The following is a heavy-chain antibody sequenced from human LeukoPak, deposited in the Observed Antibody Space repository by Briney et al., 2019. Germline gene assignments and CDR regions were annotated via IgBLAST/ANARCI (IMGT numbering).Heavy chain of an antibody. V-gene: IGHV1-46*01. CDR3: ARDLWAYYDSSGYEFDY. CDR1: GYTFTSYY. J-gene: IGHJ4*02. Sequence: ASVKVSCKASGYTFTSYYMHWVRQAPGQGLEWMGIINPSGGSTSYAQEFQGRVTMTRDTSTSTVYMELSSLRSEDTAVYYCARDLWAYYDSSGYEFDYWGQGTLVTVSS. D-gene: IGHD3-22*01. CDR2: INPSGGST.